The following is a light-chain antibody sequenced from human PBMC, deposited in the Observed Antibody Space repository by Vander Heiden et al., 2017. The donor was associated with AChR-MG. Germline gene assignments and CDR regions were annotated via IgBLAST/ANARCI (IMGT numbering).Light chain of an antibody. CDR3: QQDCCSPRFT. CDR1: QSVSSSY. V-gene: IGKV3-20*01. Sequence: EIVLTQSPGTLSLSPGERATLSCRASQSVSSSYLAWYQQKPGQAPRLLIYGASSRATGIPDRFSGSGSGTDFTLTISRLEPEDFAVYYCQQDCCSPRFTFGHGTKVDIK. CDR2: GAS. J-gene: IGKJ3*01.